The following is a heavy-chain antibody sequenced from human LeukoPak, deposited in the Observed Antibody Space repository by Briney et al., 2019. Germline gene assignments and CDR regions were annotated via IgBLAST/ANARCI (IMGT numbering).Heavy chain of an antibody. V-gene: IGHV3-20*04. CDR3: SRQLLYCSGGACYSAERRFDC. Sequence: PGGSLRLSCAASGFTFDDYGMSWVRQAPGKGLEWVSGINWNGGNTGYADSVKGRFTISRDNAKNSLFLQLSSLRAADTSLSFCSRQLLYCSGGACYSAERRFDCWSQGTSVTVSS. J-gene: IGHJ4*02. CDR2: INWNGGNT. CDR1: GFTFDDYG. D-gene: IGHD2-15*01.